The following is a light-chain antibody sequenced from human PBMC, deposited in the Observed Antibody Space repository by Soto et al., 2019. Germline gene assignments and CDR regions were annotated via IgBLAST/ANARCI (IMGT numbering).Light chain of an antibody. CDR1: QSISGRH. V-gene: IGKV3-20*01. J-gene: IGKJ4*01. CDR3: QQYGPSPLT. CDR2: DAS. Sequence: PGERASLSCRASQSISGRHLAWYQQKPGQAPRLLIYDASSRATGIPDRFSGSGSGTDFILTISRLEPEDFAVYYCQQYGPSPLTFGGGTKVEIK.